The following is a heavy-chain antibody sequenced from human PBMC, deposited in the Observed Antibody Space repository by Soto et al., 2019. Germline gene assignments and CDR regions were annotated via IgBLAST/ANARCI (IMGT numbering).Heavy chain of an antibody. V-gene: IGHV3-48*03. J-gene: IGHJ4*02. D-gene: IGHD3-22*01. CDR3: ASRGVRSVVIIDY. CDR1: GFTFSSYT. Sequence: GGSLRLSCAASGFTFSSYTMNWVRQAPGKGLEWVSYISSSGSTIYYADSVKGRFTISRDNAKNSLYLQMNSLRAEDTAVYYCASRGVRSVVIIDYWGQGTLVTVSS. CDR2: ISSSGSTI.